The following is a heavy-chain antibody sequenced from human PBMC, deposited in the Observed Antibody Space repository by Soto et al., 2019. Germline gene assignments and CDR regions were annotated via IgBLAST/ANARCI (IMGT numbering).Heavy chain of an antibody. Sequence: QVQLQESGPGLVKPSETLSLTCTVSGGSISSYYWSWIRQPPGKGLEWIGYIYYSGSTNYNPSLRSRVPVSVDTSNNKFSLNLSFVTAADTAVYYCAGGAPVTTPRRYYYYYGMDVWGQGTTVTVSS. CDR1: GGSISSYY. CDR2: IYYSGST. CDR3: AGGAPVTTPRRYYYYYGMDV. V-gene: IGHV4-59*01. J-gene: IGHJ6*02. D-gene: IGHD4-17*01.